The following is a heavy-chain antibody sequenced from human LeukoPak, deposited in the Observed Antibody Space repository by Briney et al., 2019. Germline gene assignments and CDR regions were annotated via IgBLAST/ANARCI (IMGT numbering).Heavy chain of an antibody. D-gene: IGHD2-2*02. J-gene: IGHJ5*02. Sequence: GASVKVSCKASGGNFSSYGISWVRQVPGQGLEWMGGIIPTFAPAYYAQKFQGRVTITADKSTSTAYMELSSLRSEDTAVYYCARGWDIVVVPAAIRPISDSNPYNWFDPWGQGTLVTVSS. CDR2: IIPTFAPA. CDR1: GGNFSSYG. V-gene: IGHV1-69*06. CDR3: ARGWDIVVVPAAIRPISDSNPYNWFDP.